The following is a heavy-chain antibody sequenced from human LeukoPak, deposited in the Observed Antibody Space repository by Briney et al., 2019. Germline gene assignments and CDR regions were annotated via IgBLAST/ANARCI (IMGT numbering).Heavy chain of an antibody. J-gene: IGHJ4*02. V-gene: IGHV4-39*01. CDR2: IYYSGST. CDR3: ARRGYYDFWSGPFALYFDY. CDR1: GGSISSSSYY. D-gene: IGHD3-3*01. Sequence: PSETLSLTCTVSGGSISSSSYYWGWIRQPPGKGLEWIGSIYYSGSTYYNPSLKSRVTISVDTSKNQFSLKLSSVTAADTAVYYCARRGYYDFWSGPFALYFDYWGQGTLVTVSS.